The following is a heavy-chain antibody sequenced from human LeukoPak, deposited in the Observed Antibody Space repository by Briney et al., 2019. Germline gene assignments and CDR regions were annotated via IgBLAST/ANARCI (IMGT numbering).Heavy chain of an antibody. CDR3: ATDLAVAAAGTLFDY. V-gene: IGHV1-24*01. J-gene: IGHJ4*02. CDR1: GYTLTELS. Sequence: GASVKVSCKVSGYTLTELSMHWGRQAPGKGLERWGGFDPEDGETIYAQKFQGRVTMTEDTSTDTAYMELSSLRSEDTAVYSCATDLAVAAAGTLFDYWGQGTLVTVSS. CDR2: FDPEDGET. D-gene: IGHD6-13*01.